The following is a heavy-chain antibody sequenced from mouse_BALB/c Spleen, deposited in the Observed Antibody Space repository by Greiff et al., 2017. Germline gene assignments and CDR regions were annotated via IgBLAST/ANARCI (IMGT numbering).Heavy chain of an antibody. V-gene: IGHV6-6*02. J-gene: IGHJ3*01. CDR2: IRLKSNNYAT. Sequence: EVKVEESGGGLVQPGGSMKLSCVASGFTFSNYWMNWVRQSPEKGLEWVAEIRLKSNNYATHYAESVKGRFTISRDDSKSSVYLQMNNLRAEDTGIYYCTKLGRDAYWGQGTLVTVSA. CDR1: GFTFSNYW. D-gene: IGHD4-1*01. CDR3: TKLGRDAY.